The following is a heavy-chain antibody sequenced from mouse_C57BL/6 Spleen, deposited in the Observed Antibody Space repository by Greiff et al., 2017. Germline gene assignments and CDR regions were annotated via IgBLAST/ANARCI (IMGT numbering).Heavy chain of an antibody. D-gene: IGHD1-1*01. J-gene: IGHJ4*01. CDR1: GYTFTDYY. Sequence: EVQLQQSGPELVKPGASVKISCKASGYTFTDYYMNWVKQSHGKSLEWIGDINPNNGGTSYNQKFKGKATLTVDKSSSTAYMELRSLTSEDSAVYYCARWYYGSSYLYYYAMDYWGQGTSVTVSS. CDR3: ARWYYGSSYLYYYAMDY. CDR2: INPNNGGT. V-gene: IGHV1-26*01.